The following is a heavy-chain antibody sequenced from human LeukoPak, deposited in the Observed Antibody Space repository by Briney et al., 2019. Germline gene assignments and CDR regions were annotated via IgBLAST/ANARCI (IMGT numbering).Heavy chain of an antibody. CDR2: IHSSGGT. CDR3: IVFGDSNH. D-gene: IGHD4-17*01. J-gene: IGHJ5*02. CDR1: GFTGSNNY. Sequence: GGSLRLSCAASGFTGSNNYMSWVRQAPGKGLEWVSAIHSSGGTYYADSVKGRFTISRDTPKNTLYLQINSLRVEDTAVYYCIVFGDSNHWGQGTLVTVSS. V-gene: IGHV3-53*01.